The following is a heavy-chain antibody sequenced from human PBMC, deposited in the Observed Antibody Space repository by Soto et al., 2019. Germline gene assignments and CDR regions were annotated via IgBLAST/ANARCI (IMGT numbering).Heavy chain of an antibody. D-gene: IGHD2-8*02. CDR2: INHSGST. CDR1: GGSFSGYY. CDR3: ARDKITGLFDY. Sequence: SETLSLTCAVYGGSFSGYYWTWIRQPPGTGLEWIGEINHSGSTNYNPSLKSRVTISVDTSKNQFSPKLTSVTAADAAVYYCARDKITGLFDYWGQGTLVTVSS. V-gene: IGHV4-34*01. J-gene: IGHJ4*02.